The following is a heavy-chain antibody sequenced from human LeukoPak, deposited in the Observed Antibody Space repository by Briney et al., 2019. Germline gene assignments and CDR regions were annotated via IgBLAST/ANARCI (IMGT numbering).Heavy chain of an antibody. CDR2: IYYSGST. CDR1: GGSISTYY. CDR3: ARSVRRKNYDILTGLPDY. V-gene: IGHV4-59*01. Sequence: SETLSLTCTVSGGSISTYYWSWIRQPPGKGLEWIGYIYYSGSTNYNPSLKSRVTISVDTSKNQFSLKLSSVTAADTAVYYCARSVRRKNYDILTGLPDYWGQGTLVTVSS. D-gene: IGHD3-9*01. J-gene: IGHJ4*02.